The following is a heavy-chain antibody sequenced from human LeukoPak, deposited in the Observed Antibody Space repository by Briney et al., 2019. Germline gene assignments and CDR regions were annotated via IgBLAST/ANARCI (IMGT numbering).Heavy chain of an antibody. D-gene: IGHD3-16*01. Sequence: SETLSLTCTVSGDPIRSSYWSWNRQPPAKGLDWIGYIYYTGTTTYNPSLKSRVTISVDTSKNQFSLNLSAVTAADTAVYYCARRGGLNRGYWYFDLWGRGTLVTVSS. J-gene: IGHJ2*01. CDR1: GDPIRSSY. CDR3: ARRGGLNRGYWYFDL. V-gene: IGHV4-59*01. CDR2: IYYTGTT.